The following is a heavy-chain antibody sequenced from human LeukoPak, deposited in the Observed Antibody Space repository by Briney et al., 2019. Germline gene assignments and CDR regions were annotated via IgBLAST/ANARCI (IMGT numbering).Heavy chain of an antibody. Sequence: GGSLRLSCAASGFTFSTYAMSWVRQAPGKGLEWVSAISGSGTSTYYADSVNGRFTISRDNSKNTLYLQMNSLTAEDTAIYYCAKVLKKGGGYYYRFPPWGRGPLLAVSS. J-gene: IGHJ5*02. V-gene: IGHV3-23*01. CDR3: AKVLKKGGGYYYRFPP. D-gene: IGHD3-22*01. CDR2: ISGSGTST. CDR1: GFTFSTYA.